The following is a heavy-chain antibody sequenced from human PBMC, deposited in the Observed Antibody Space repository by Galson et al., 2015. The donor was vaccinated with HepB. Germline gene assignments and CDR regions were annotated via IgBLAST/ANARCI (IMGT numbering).Heavy chain of an antibody. V-gene: IGHV3-30-3*01. CDR1: GFTFSSYA. CDR2: ISYDGSNK. CDR3: ARSYYDFWSGRIDY. Sequence: SLRLSCAASGFTFSSYAMHWVRQAPGKGLEWVAVISYDGSNKYYADSVKGRFTISRDNSKNTLYLQMNSLRAEDTAVYYCARSYYDFWSGRIDYWGQGTLVTVSS. J-gene: IGHJ4*02. D-gene: IGHD3-3*01.